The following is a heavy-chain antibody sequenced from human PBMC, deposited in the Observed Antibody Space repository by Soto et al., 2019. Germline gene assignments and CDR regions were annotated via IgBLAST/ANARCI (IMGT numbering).Heavy chain of an antibody. Sequence: SETLSLTCAVSGGSISSGGYSWSWIRQPPGKGLEWIGYIYHSGSTYYNPSLKSRVTISVDRSKNQFSLKLSSVTAADTAVYYSVAGPFYGGKLLDYLSQGTRVIVSS. J-gene: IGHJ4*02. CDR3: VAGPFYGGKLLDY. CDR2: IYHSGST. V-gene: IGHV4-30-2*01. CDR1: GGSISSGGYS. D-gene: IGHD4-17*01.